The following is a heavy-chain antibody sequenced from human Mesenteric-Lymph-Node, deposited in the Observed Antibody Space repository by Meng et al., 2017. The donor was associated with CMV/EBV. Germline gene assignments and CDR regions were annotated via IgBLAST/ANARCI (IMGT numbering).Heavy chain of an antibody. Sequence: QVQLVQSGAEVKEPGASVKVSCKASGYTFTNYAIHWVRQAPGQGLEWMGRINPKTGGRSYAQNFQGRVTMTRDTSINTAYMEVNRLNSDDTAMYYCARDRDTDWYSPFDYWGQGTPVTVSS. D-gene: IGHD3-9*01. J-gene: IGHJ4*02. CDR1: GYTFTNYA. V-gene: IGHV1-2*06. CDR3: ARDRDTDWYSPFDY. CDR2: INPKTGGR.